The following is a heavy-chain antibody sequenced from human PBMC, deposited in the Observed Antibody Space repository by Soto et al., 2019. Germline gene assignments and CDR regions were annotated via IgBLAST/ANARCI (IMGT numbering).Heavy chain of an antibody. Sequence: SETLSLTCTVSGGSIISYYWSWIRQPPGKGLEWIGYIYYSGSTNYNPSLKSRVTISVDTSKNQFSLKLSSVTAEDTAVYYCARGVNRPGIAAAGTWFDPWGQGTLVTVSS. J-gene: IGHJ5*02. V-gene: IGHV4-59*01. D-gene: IGHD6-13*01. CDR2: IYYSGST. CDR1: GGSIISYY. CDR3: ARGVNRPGIAAAGTWFDP.